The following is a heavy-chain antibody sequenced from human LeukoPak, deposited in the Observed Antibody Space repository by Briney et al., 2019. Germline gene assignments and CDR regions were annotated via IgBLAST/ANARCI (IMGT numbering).Heavy chain of an antibody. CDR2: ISSSSSYI. D-gene: IGHD2/OR15-2a*01. V-gene: IGHV3-21*01. CDR3: ARVSILIVPYYAFDI. J-gene: IGHJ3*02. CDR1: GFTFSSYS. Sequence: GGSLRLSCAASGFTFSSYSMNWVRQAPGKGLEWVSSISSSSSYIYYADSVKGRFTISRDNAKNSLYLQMNSLRAEDTAVYYCARVSILIVPYYAFDIWGQGTMVTVSS.